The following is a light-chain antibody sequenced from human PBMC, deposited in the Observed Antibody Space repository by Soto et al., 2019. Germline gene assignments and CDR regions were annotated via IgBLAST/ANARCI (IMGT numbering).Light chain of an antibody. CDR1: QSVRSN. CDR3: QQYNNWPPT. Sequence: EIVMTQSPATLSVSPGERVTLSCRASQSVRSNLAWYQQKPGQAPRLLIYGASTRATGIPARFSGSGSGTEFTLTISSLQSEDFALYYCQQYNNWPPTFGQGTKVDI. CDR2: GAS. J-gene: IGKJ1*01. V-gene: IGKV3-15*01.